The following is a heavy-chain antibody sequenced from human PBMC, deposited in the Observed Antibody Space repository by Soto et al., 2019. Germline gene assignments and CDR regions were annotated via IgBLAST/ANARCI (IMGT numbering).Heavy chain of an antibody. Sequence: SETLSLTCTVSGGSISSYYWSWIRQPAGKGLEWIGRIYTSGSTNYNPSLKSRVTMSVDTSKNQFSLKLSSVTAADTAVYYCARGYCSSTSCSGYYYGMDVWGQGTTVTVS. CDR1: GGSISSYY. D-gene: IGHD2-2*01. J-gene: IGHJ6*02. V-gene: IGHV4-4*07. CDR3: ARGYCSSTSCSGYYYGMDV. CDR2: IYTSGST.